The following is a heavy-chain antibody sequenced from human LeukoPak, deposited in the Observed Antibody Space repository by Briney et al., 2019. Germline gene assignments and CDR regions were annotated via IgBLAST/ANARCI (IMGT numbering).Heavy chain of an antibody. V-gene: IGHV3-23*01. CDR3: AKDHGSGSYYPLFDY. Sequence: PGGPLRLSCAASGFTFSSYGMSWVRQAPGKGLEWVSAISGSGGSTYYADSVKGRFTISRDNSKNTLYLQMNSLRAEDTAVYYCAKDHGSGSYYPLFDYWGQGTLVTVSS. D-gene: IGHD3-10*01. CDR2: ISGSGGST. J-gene: IGHJ4*02. CDR1: GFTFSSYG.